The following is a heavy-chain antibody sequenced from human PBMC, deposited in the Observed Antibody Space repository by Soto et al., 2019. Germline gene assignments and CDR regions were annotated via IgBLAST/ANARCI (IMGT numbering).Heavy chain of an antibody. J-gene: IGHJ6*02. CDR3: ARDRLYYYDSSGYASYYYYGMDV. D-gene: IGHD3-22*01. V-gene: IGHV4-4*07. CDR1: GGSISSYY. CDR2: IYTSGST. Sequence: PSETLSLTCTVSGGSISSYYWIWIRQPAGKGLEWIGRIYTSGSTNYNPSLKSRVTMSVDTSKNQFSLKLSSVTAADTAVYYCARDRLYYYDSSGYASYYYYGMDVWGQGTTVTVSS.